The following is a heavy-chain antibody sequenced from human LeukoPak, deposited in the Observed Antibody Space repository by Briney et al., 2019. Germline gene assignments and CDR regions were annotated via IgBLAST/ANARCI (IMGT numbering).Heavy chain of an antibody. D-gene: IGHD1-26*01. Sequence: SETLSLSCMASHSSISSSSYYWGWIRQPPGKGLEWIGNLYYTGENFYNPSLNSRVTISVDTSKSQFSLRLSSVTAADTAVYYCARTDSGRYSYFDYWGQGTLVTVST. J-gene: IGHJ4*02. V-gene: IGHV4-39*01. CDR2: LYYTGEN. CDR1: HSSISSSSYY. CDR3: ARTDSGRYSYFDY.